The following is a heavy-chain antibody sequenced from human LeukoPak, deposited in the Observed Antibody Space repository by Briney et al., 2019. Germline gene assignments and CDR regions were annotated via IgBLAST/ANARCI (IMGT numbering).Heavy chain of an antibody. Sequence: GGSLRLSCVASGFTFSSYWMSWVRQAPGKGLEWVSVIYSGGSTYYADSVKGRFTISRDNSKNTLYLQMNSLRAEDTAVYYCAKVSPLRFLEGLPDAFDIWGQGTMVTVSS. D-gene: IGHD3-3*01. CDR2: IYSGGST. J-gene: IGHJ3*02. V-gene: IGHV3-53*01. CDR3: AKVSPLRFLEGLPDAFDI. CDR1: GFTFSSYW.